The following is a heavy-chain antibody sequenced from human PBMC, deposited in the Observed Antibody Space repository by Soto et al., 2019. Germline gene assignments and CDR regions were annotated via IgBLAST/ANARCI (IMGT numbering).Heavy chain of an antibody. V-gene: IGHV4-39*01. D-gene: IGHD5-12*01. CDR1: GGSISSYSYY. J-gene: IGHJ6*02. CDR3: VSSYSGYDPYYYYYGMDV. Sequence: PSETLSLTCTVSGGSISSYSYYWGWIRQSPEKGLEWIASISYSGSTYYNPTLKSRLIISVDTSKSQFSLKLSSVTAADTAVYYCVSSYSGYDPYYYYYGMDVWGQGTTVTVSS. CDR2: ISYSGST.